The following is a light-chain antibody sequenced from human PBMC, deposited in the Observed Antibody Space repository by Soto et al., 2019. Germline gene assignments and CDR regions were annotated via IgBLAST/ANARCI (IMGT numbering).Light chain of an antibody. V-gene: IGLV2-8*01. CDR2: EVT. CDR3: TSYGGNNNKLV. J-gene: IGLJ3*02. CDR1: SSDVGGYNY. Sequence: QSALTQPPSASGSPGQSVTISCTGTSSDVGGYNYVSWYQQHPGKAPKLMIFEVTERPSGVPDRFSGSKSGNTASLTVSGLQAEDEADYYCTSYGGNNNKLVFGGGTKVTVL.